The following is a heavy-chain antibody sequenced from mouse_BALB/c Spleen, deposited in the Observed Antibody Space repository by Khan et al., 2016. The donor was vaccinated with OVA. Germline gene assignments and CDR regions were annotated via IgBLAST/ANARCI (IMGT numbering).Heavy chain of an antibody. CDR2: ISSGGTYT. D-gene: IGHD1-1*01. Sequence: EVELVESGGDLVKPGGSLKLFCAAAGFTFSNYGMSWVRQTPDKRLEWVASISSGGTYTYYPDSVQGRFTISRDNAENSLYLQMSSLKSEDTAMYYCLRQPGYYGSNSYFDYWGQGTTLTVSS. V-gene: IGHV5-6*01. CDR1: GFTFSNYG. CDR3: LRQPGYYGSNSYFDY. J-gene: IGHJ2*01.